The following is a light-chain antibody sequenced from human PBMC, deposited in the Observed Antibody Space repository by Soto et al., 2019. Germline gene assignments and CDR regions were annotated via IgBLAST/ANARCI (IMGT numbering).Light chain of an antibody. CDR1: SSNIWAGYD. V-gene: IGLV1-40*01. Sequence: QSVLTQPPSVCGAPGQGFTISCTGSSSNIWAGYDVHWYQQRPGTAPKLLIFGNINRPSGVPDRFSGSKSGTSASLAITGLQAEDEGDYYCQSYDSTLSARYVFGTGTKVTV. CDR2: GNI. CDR3: QSYDSTLSARYV. J-gene: IGLJ1*01.